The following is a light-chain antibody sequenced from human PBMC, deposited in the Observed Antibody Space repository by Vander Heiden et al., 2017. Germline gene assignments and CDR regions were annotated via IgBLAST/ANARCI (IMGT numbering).Light chain of an antibody. CDR2: DVS. V-gene: IGLV2-11*01. CDR1: SSGVGGYNY. J-gene: IGLJ1*01. CDR3: CSDAGSYSGV. Sequence: HYALPQPRSVSGSAGQAVTISCTGTSSGVGGYNYVAWYHQHPGKAPTLLIYDVSKRPPWVTARLSGSKTGNTASLTISGRKEAEEADYYCCSDAGSYSGVFGTGTKVTGL.